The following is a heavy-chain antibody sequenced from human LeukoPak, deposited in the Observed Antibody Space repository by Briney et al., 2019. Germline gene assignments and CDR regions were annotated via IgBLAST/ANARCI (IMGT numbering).Heavy chain of an antibody. V-gene: IGHV3-33*01. Sequence: GGSLRLSCAASGFSFSNYGMHWVGQAPGKGLEWVAVIGHDGNDIYYRHSVKARFTIPRDNAKNTLYLQINSLRAEDTATYYCVRDDASYFYSSGYFLPEKWGQGTLVTVSS. J-gene: IGHJ4*02. D-gene: IGHD3-22*01. CDR1: GFSFSNYG. CDR2: IGHDGNDI. CDR3: VRDDASYFYSSGYFLPEK.